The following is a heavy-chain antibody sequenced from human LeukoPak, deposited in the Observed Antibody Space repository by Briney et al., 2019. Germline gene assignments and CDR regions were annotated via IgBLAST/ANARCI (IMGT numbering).Heavy chain of an antibody. CDR2: IRYDGSNK. D-gene: IGHD2-2*01. J-gene: IGHJ5*02. CDR3: AKGSCSSTSCYYNWFDP. Sequence: GGSLRLSCAASGFTFSSYGMHWVRQAPGKGLEWVAFIRYDGSNKYYADSVKGRFTISRDNSKNTLYLQMNSLRAEDTAVYCCAKGSCSSTSCYYNWFDPWGQGTLVTVSS. CDR1: GFTFSSYG. V-gene: IGHV3-30*02.